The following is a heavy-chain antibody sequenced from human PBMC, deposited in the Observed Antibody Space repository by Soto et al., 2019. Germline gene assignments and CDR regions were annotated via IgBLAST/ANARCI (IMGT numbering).Heavy chain of an antibody. J-gene: IGHJ6*02. Sequence: LRLSCEVSGFTLTSYGMNWVRQAPDKGLEWVSTIGRGGDTFYADSVRGRFTISRDNSKNTLFLQMNSLRAEDTALYFCAKDGTTAGIHYYGMDIWGQGTTVTVSS. CDR3: AKDGTTAGIHYYGMDI. CDR1: GFTLTSYG. V-gene: IGHV3-23*01. D-gene: IGHD1-1*01. CDR2: IGRGGDT.